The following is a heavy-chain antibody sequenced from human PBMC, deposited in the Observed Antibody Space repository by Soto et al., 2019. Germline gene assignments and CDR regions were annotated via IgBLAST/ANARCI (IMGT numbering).Heavy chain of an antibody. D-gene: IGHD3-10*01. Sequence: SKTLSLTCAVYGGSFSGYYWSWIRQPPGKGLEWIGEINHSGSTNYNPSLKSRVTISVDTSKNQFSLKLSSVTAADTAVYYCARVSYYYGSGSYFVPHNFDYWGQGTLVTVSS. J-gene: IGHJ4*02. CDR2: INHSGST. CDR1: GGSFSGYY. V-gene: IGHV4-34*01. CDR3: ARVSYYYGSGSYFVPHNFDY.